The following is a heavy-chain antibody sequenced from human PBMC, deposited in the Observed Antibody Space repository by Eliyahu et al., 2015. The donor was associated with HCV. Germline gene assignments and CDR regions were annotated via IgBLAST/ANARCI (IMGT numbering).Heavy chain of an antibody. J-gene: IGHJ4*02. CDR2: IYPGDSDT. CDR1: GYRFTSYW. Sequence: EVQLVQSGAEVKKPGESLKISCKGSGYRFTSYWIAWVRQMPGKGLEWMGIIYPGDSDTRYSPSFQGQVTISADKSISTAYLQWSSLKASDTAMYYCARLDYYGSGSRTHFDYWGQGTLVTVSS. D-gene: IGHD3-10*01. V-gene: IGHV5-51*01. CDR3: ARLDYYGSGSRTHFDY.